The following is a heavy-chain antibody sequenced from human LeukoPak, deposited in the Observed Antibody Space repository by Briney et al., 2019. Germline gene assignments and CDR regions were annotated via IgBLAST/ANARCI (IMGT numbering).Heavy chain of an antibody. D-gene: IGHD3-10*01. CDR2: INHSGST. CDR1: GGSFSGYY. J-gene: IGHJ6*03. V-gene: IGHV4-34*01. Sequence: SETLSLTCAVYGGSFSGYYWSWIRQPPGKGLEWIGEINHSGSTNYNPSLKSRVTISVDTSKNQFSLKLRSVTAADTAVYYCARAVLWFGELLSGYYYMDVWGKGTTVTVSS. CDR3: ARAVLWFGELLSGYYYMDV.